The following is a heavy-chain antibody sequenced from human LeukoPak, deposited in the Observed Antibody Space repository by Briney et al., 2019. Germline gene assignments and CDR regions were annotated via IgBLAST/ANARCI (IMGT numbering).Heavy chain of an antibody. CDR1: GYTFTGYY. CDR3: ARAARITIFGVVIITLDY. CDR2: INPNSGGT. V-gene: IGHV1-2*02. Sequence: ASVKVSCKASGYTFTGYYMHWVRQAPGQGLEWMGCINPNSGGTNYAQKFQGRVTMTRDTSISTAYMELSRLRSDDTAVYYCARAARITIFGVVIITLDYWGQGTLVTVSS. J-gene: IGHJ4*02. D-gene: IGHD3-3*01.